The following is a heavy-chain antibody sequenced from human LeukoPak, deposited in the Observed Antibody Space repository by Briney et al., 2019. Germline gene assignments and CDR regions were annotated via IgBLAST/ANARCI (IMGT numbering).Heavy chain of an antibody. Sequence: GGSLRLSCAASGFTFSNSAMSWVRQAPGKGLEWVSDINGSGGNTYYADSVKGRFTISRDNAKNSLYLQMNSLRAEDTAVYYCARDATTEVGTVYMDVWGKGTTVTISS. D-gene: IGHD6-13*01. J-gene: IGHJ6*03. CDR2: INGSGGNT. CDR3: ARDATTEVGTVYMDV. V-gene: IGHV3-23*01. CDR1: GFTFSNSA.